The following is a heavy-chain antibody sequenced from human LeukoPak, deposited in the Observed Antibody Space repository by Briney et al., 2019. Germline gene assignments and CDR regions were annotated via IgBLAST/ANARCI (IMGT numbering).Heavy chain of an antibody. V-gene: IGHV3-23*01. Sequence: AGGSLRLSCAASVFTFSSYAMSWVRQAPGKGLEWVSAISGSGGSTYYADSVKGRFTISRDNSKNTLYLQMNSLRAEDTAVYYCAKDQRITVFGVVIMGGDNWFDPWGQGTLVTVSS. CDR3: AKDQRITVFGVVIMGGDNWFDP. CDR1: VFTFSSYA. D-gene: IGHD3-3*01. J-gene: IGHJ5*02. CDR2: ISGSGGST.